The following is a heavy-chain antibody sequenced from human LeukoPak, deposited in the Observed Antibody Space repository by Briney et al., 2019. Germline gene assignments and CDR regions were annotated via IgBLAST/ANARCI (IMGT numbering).Heavy chain of an antibody. Sequence: SETLSLTCTVSGGSIRSYYWSWIRQPPGKGLEWIGDIFYSGYTNYNPSLKSRVIISVDTSKNQFSLRLSSVTAADTAVYYCAREPMVRGVYPVLYMDVWGKGTTITVSS. CDR1: GGSIRSYY. J-gene: IGHJ6*03. CDR3: AREPMVRGVYPVLYMDV. D-gene: IGHD3-10*01. V-gene: IGHV4-59*01. CDR2: IFYSGYT.